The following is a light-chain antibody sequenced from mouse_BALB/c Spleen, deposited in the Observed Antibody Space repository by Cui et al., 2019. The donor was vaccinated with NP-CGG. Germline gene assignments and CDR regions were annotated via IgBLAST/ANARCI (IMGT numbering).Light chain of an antibody. J-gene: IGLJ1*01. CDR1: TGAVTTSNY. CDR2: GTN. CDR3: ALWCSNHWV. Sequence: QAVVTQESALTTSPGETVTLTCRSSTGAVTTSNYANWVQEKPDHLFTGLIGGTNNRAPGVPDRFSGSLIGDKATLTITGAQTEDEAIYFCALWCSNHWVFGGGTKLTVL. V-gene: IGLV1*01.